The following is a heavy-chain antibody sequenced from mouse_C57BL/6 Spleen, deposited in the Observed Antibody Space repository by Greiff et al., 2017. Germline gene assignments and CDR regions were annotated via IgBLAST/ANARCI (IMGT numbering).Heavy chain of an antibody. Sequence: VQLKESGAELAKPGASVKLSCKASGYTFTSYWMHWVKQRPGQGLEWIGYINPSSGYTKYNQKFKDKATLTADKSSSTAYMQLSSLTYEDSAVYYCARLGRYYYGSSYDCAMDYWGQGTSVTGSS. CDR3: ARLGRYYYGSSYDCAMDY. V-gene: IGHV1-7*01. CDR2: INPSSGYT. CDR1: GYTFTSYW. J-gene: IGHJ4*01. D-gene: IGHD1-1*01.